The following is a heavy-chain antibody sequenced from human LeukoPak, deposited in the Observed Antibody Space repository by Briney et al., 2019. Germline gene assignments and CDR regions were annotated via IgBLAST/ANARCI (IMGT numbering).Heavy chain of an antibody. CDR2: TYYNSKWYD. J-gene: IGHJ5*02. Sequence: SQTLSLTCAISGDSVSSNSVAWNWIRQSPSRGLEWLGRTYYNSKWYDEYAEFVKGRITINPDTSKNQFSLQLNSVTPEDTAVYYCARGGYRNWFDPWGQGILVTVSS. D-gene: IGHD5-18*01. CDR3: ARGGYRNWFDP. V-gene: IGHV6-1*01. CDR1: GDSVSSNSVA.